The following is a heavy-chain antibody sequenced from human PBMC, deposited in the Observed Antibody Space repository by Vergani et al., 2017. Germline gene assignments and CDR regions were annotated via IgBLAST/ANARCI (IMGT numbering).Heavy chain of an antibody. CDR1: GGSISSSSYY. CDR2: IYYSGST. J-gene: IGHJ6*02. Sequence: QLQLQESGPGLVKPSETLSLTCTVSGGSISSSSYYWGWIRQPPGTGLGWIGSIYYSGSTYYNPSLKSRVTISVDTSKNQFSLKLSSVTAADTAVYYCARHTGGFGELYYDYGMDVWGQGTTVTVSS. V-gene: IGHV4-39*01. D-gene: IGHD3-10*01. CDR3: ARHTGGFGELYYDYGMDV.